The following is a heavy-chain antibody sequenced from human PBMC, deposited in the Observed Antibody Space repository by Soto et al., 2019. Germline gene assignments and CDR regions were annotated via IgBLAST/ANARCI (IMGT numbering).Heavy chain of an antibody. D-gene: IGHD6-6*01. J-gene: IGHJ5*02. V-gene: IGHV4-30-4*01. CDR2: IYYSGST. CDR3: AGERPDGARLDP. Sequence: QVQLQESGPGLVKPSQTLSLTCTVSGGSISSGDYYWSWIRQPPGKGLEWIGYIYYSGSTYYNPSSNSRVTISVDTSKNQSSLKLSSVTAADTAVYYWAGERPDGARLDPWGQGTLVTVSS. CDR1: GGSISSGDYY.